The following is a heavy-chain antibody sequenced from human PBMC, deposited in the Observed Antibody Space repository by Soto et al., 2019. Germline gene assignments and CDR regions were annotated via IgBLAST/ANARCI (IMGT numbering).Heavy chain of an antibody. CDR3: ARGDGVGYSYGYYYYGMDV. V-gene: IGHV1-24*01. Sequence: ASVKVSCKVSGYTLTELSMHWVRQAPGKGLEWMGGFDPEDGETIYAQKFQGRVTMTEDTSTDTAYMELSSLRSEDTAVYYCARGDGVGYSYGYYYYGMDVWGQGTTVTVSS. CDR1: GYTLTELS. CDR2: FDPEDGET. J-gene: IGHJ6*02. D-gene: IGHD5-18*01.